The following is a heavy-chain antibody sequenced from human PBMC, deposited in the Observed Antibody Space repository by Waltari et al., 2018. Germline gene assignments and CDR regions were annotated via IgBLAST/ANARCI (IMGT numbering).Heavy chain of an antibody. J-gene: IGHJ4*02. CDR3: AKDEDDSSGYYPCFDY. Sequence: EVQLVESGGGLVQPGGSLRLSCAASGFTFSSYAMRWVRQAPGKGLEWVSAISGSGGSTYYADSVKGRFTISRDNSKNTLYLQMNSLRAEDTAVYYCAKDEDDSSGYYPCFDYWGQGTLVTVSS. CDR2: ISGSGGST. CDR1: GFTFSSYA. D-gene: IGHD3-22*01. V-gene: IGHV3-23*04.